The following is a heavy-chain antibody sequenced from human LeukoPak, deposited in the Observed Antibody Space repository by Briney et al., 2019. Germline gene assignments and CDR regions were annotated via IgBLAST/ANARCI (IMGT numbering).Heavy chain of an antibody. J-gene: IGHJ4*02. Sequence: SETLSLTCTVSGGSISSGGYYWSWIRQHPGKGLEWIGYIYYSGSTYDNPSLKSRVTISVDTSKNQFSLKLTSVTAADTAVYYCARHRLSTSSGEGPTFFDFWGQGTQVTVSS. CDR1: GGSISSGGYY. V-gene: IGHV4-39*01. CDR3: ARHRLSTSSGEGPTFFDF. CDR2: IYYSGST. D-gene: IGHD6-6*01.